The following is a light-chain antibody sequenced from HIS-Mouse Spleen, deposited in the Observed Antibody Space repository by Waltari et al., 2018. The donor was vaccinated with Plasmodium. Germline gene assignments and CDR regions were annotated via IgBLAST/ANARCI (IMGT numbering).Light chain of an antibody. J-gene: IGLJ2*01. V-gene: IGLV2-8*01. CDR1: SSDVGGSNY. CDR3: SSYAGSNNLV. Sequence: QSALTQPPSASGSPGPSVTISCSATSSDVGGSNYVSWYQQHPGKAPKLMIYEVSKRPSGVPDRFSGSKSGNTASLTVSGLQAEDEADYYCSSYAGSNNLVFGGGTKLTVL. CDR2: EVS.